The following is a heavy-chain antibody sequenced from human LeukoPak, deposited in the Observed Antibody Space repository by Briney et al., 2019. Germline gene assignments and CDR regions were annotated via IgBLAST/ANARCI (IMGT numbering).Heavy chain of an antibody. CDR3: AREGPLDAFGI. J-gene: IGHJ3*02. V-gene: IGHV4-30-4*01. CDR1: GGSISSGDYY. CDR2: IYYSGST. Sequence: SETLSLTCTVSGGSISSGDYYWSWLRQPPGRGLEWIGYIYYSGSTYYNPSLKRRVTISVDTSKNQFSLKLSSVTAADTAVNYGAREGPLDAFGIWGQGTMVTVSS.